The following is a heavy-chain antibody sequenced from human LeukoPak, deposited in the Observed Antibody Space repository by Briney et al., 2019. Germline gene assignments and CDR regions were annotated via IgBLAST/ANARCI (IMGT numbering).Heavy chain of an antibody. D-gene: IGHD3-22*01. Sequence: ASVKVSCKASGYTFTGYYMHWVRQAPGQGLEWMGWINPNSGGTNYAQKFQGRVTMTRDTSISTAYMELSRLRSDDTAVYYCARDFGTTTIIVMPPWSNWFDPWGQGTLVTVSS. CDR1: GYTFTGYY. CDR3: ARDFGTTTIIVMPPWSNWFDP. J-gene: IGHJ5*02. CDR2: INPNSGGT. V-gene: IGHV1-2*02.